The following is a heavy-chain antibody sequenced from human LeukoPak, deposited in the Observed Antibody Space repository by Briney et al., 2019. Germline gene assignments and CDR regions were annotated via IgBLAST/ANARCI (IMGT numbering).Heavy chain of an antibody. V-gene: IGHV1-69*13. J-gene: IGHJ3*02. Sequence: SVKVSCKASGGTFSSYAISWVRQAPGQGLEWMGGIIPIFGTANYAQKFQGRVTITADESTSTAYMELSSLRSEDMAVYYCARGGGIVGASAFDIWGQGTMVTVSS. CDR3: ARGGGIVGASAFDI. CDR1: GGTFSSYA. D-gene: IGHD1-26*01. CDR2: IIPIFGTA.